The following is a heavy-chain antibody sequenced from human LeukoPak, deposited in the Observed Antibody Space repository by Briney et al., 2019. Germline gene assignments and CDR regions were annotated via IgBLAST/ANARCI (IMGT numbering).Heavy chain of an antibody. CDR1: GGSISSSSYY. CDR3: ARGPYSSGWYDLFRPFDY. D-gene: IGHD6-19*01. J-gene: IGHJ4*02. Sequence: SETLSLTCTVSGGSISSSSYYWGWIRQPPGKGLEWIGSIYYSGSTYYNPSLKSRVTISVDTSKNQFSLKLSSVTAADTAVYYCARGPYSSGWYDLFRPFDYWGQGTLVTVSS. CDR2: IYYSGST. V-gene: IGHV4-39*01.